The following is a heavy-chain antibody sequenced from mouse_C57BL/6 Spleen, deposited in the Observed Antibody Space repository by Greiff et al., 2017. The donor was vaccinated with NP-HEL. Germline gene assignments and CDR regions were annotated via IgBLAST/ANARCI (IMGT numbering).Heavy chain of an antibody. D-gene: IGHD4-1*02. V-gene: IGHV7-3*01. J-gene: IGHJ4*01. CDR2: IRNKANGYTT. CDR1: GFTFTDYY. Sequence: EVKLVESGGGLVQPGGSLSLSCAASGFTFTDYYMSWVRQPPGKALEWLGFIRNKANGYTTEYSASVKGRFTISRDNSQSILYLQMNALRAEDSGTYYCARYINSPMDYWGQGTSVTVSS. CDR3: ARYINSPMDY.